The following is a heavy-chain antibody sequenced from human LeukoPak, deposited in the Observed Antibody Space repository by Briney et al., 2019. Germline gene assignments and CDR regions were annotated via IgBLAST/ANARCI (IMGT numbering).Heavy chain of an antibody. CDR1: GFTFTTSA. CDR3: TKRNGRNNGHFDY. CDR2: ISVGDDKT. V-gene: IGHV3-23*01. D-gene: IGHD1/OR15-1a*01. Sequence: PGGSLRLSCAAAGFTFTTSAMTWVRHAPGGGVVWVSAISVGDDKTYYADSVEGHFSISIDASKNTVYLKMNTLRAEDTAVYYCTKRNGRNNGHFDYWGQGALVTVSS. J-gene: IGHJ4*02.